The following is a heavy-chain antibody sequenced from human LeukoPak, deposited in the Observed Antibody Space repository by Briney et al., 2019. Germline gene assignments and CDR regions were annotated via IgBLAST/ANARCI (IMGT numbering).Heavy chain of an antibody. CDR3: ARAIGGYGSGTYYYYMDI. Sequence: ASVKVSCKASGYTFSDYAITWVRQAPGQGLEWMGWISPHNGNTNSAPKIQGRVTTTTDTSTSTAYMELRSLRSDDAAVYYCARAIGGYGSGTYYYYMDIWGKGTTVTVSS. V-gene: IGHV1-18*01. CDR1: GYTFSDYA. J-gene: IGHJ6*03. D-gene: IGHD3-10*01. CDR2: ISPHNGNT.